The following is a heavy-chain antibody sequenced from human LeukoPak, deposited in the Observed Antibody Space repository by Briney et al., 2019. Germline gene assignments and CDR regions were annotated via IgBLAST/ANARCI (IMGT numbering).Heavy chain of an antibody. D-gene: IGHD6-19*01. CDR3: ASGIAVAGTGGY. J-gene: IGHJ4*02. CDR1: GFTFSSYS. Sequence: GGSLRLSCAASGFTFSSYSMNWVRQAPGKGLEWVSSISSSSSYIYYADSVKGRFTISRDNAKNSLYLQMNSLRAEDTAVYYCASGIAVAGTGGYWGQGTLVTVSS. CDR2: ISSSSSYI. V-gene: IGHV3-21*01.